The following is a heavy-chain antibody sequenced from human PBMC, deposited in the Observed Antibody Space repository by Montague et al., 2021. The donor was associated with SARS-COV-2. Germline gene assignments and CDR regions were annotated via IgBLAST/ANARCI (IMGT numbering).Heavy chain of an antibody. V-gene: IGHV2-70*01. CDR3: ARTHYDILAGYYIAFDY. CDR2: IDWDDDK. D-gene: IGHD3-9*01. Sequence: ALVKPTQTLTLTCTFSGFSLSTSGMCVSWIRQPPGKALEWLAHIDWDDDKYYSTSLKTRLTISKDTSKIQVVLTMTNMDPVDTATYYCARTHYDILAGYYIAFDYWGQGTLVTVSS. J-gene: IGHJ4*02. CDR1: GFSLSTSGMC.